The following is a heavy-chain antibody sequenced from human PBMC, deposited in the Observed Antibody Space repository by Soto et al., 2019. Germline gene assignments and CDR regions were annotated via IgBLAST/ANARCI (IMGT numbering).Heavy chain of an antibody. CDR1: GGSISSGGYY. D-gene: IGHD5-18*01. CDR3: ARDRGYSYGGLDAFDI. Sequence: QVQLQESGPGLVKPSQTLSLTCTVSGGSISSGGYYWSWIRQHPGKGLEWVGYIYYSGSTYYNPSLNSRVTISVDTSKNQFSLKLSSVTAADTAVYYCARDRGYSYGGLDAFDIWGQGTMVTVSS. V-gene: IGHV4-31*03. CDR2: IYYSGST. J-gene: IGHJ3*02.